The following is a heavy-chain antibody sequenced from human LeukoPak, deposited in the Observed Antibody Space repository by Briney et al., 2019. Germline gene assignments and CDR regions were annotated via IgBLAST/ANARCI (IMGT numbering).Heavy chain of an antibody. CDR1: GFTFSSYW. Sequence: GGSLRLSCAASGFTFSSYWMHWVRHTPGKGLVWVSRIKGDGSSTSYADSVKGRFTISRDNAKNTLYLQMNSLRAEDTAVYYCAKGTIAAAGTLDYWGQGTLVTVSS. J-gene: IGHJ4*02. CDR3: AKGTIAAAGTLDY. D-gene: IGHD6-13*01. CDR2: IKGDGSST. V-gene: IGHV3-74*01.